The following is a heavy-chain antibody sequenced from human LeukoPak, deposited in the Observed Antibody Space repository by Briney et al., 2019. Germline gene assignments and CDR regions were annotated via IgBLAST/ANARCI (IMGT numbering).Heavy chain of an antibody. Sequence: GESLRISCKGSGYSFTSYWISWVRQMPGKGLEWMGRIDPSDSYTNYSPSFQGHVTTSADKSISTAYLQWSSLKASDTAMYYCARLGAYNWNDEIWFDPWGQGTLVTVSS. V-gene: IGHV5-10-1*01. D-gene: IGHD1-20*01. CDR2: IDPSDSYT. CDR1: GYSFTSYW. CDR3: ARLGAYNWNDEIWFDP. J-gene: IGHJ5*02.